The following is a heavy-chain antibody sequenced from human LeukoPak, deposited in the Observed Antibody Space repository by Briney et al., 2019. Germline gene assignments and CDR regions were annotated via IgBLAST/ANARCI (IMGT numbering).Heavy chain of an antibody. J-gene: IGHJ4*02. D-gene: IGHD6-19*01. CDR2: ISLDGNSE. V-gene: IGHV3-30-3*01. CDR1: GFTFSSYA. Sequence: GGSLRLSCAASGFTFSSYAMHWVRQAPGKGLEWVAGISLDGNSEYYTDSVKGRFTISRDNSKNTLYLQMNSLRAEDMAVYYCAREDNSSGRAGIFGFYWGQGTLVTVSA. CDR3: AREDNSSGRAGIFGFY.